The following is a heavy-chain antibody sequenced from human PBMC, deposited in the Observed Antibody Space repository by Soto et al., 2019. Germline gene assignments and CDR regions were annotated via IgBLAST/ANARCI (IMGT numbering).Heavy chain of an antibody. CDR3: ASTQQLGYENWFDP. CDR2: IYYSGST. V-gene: IGHV4-59*01. Sequence: QVQLQESGPGLVKPSETLSLTCTVSGGSISSYYWSWIRQPPGKGLEWIGYIYYSGSTNYNPSLKSRFTXXVXTXXTQFSLKLSSVTAADTAVYYCASTQQLGYENWFDPWGQGTLVTVSS. CDR1: GGSISSYY. D-gene: IGHD6-13*01. J-gene: IGHJ5*02.